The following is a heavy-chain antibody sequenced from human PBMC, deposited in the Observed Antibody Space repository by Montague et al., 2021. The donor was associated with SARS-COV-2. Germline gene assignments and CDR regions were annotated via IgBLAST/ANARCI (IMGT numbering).Heavy chain of an antibody. V-gene: IGHV4-31*03. CDR1: GGSISSGCYY. CDR3: ASARTTMIEVVNAFDV. CDR2: INYSGST. J-gene: IGHJ3*01. Sequence: TLSLTCTVSGGSISSGCYYWSRLRPHTGKGLVWIGYINYSGSTYHNPSIKSRVTISVDTTKYQFSLKLSSVTAAATAVYYCASARTTMIEVVNAFDVWGQGAMVTVSS. D-gene: IGHD3-22*01.